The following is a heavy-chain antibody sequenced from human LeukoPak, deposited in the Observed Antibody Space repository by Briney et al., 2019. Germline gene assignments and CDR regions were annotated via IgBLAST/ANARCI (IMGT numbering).Heavy chain of an antibody. J-gene: IGHJ4*02. D-gene: IGHD2-8*02. CDR1: GYSFSSGSY. CDR2: IYHSGTT. CDR3: VRDLVVYGNIDY. V-gene: IGHV4-38-2*02. Sequence: SETLSLTCAVSGYSFSSGSYWGWIRQPPGKGLEWIGTIYHSGTTYYNPSLKSRLSISVDTSKNQFSLKLSSVTAADTAVYFCVRDLVVYGNIDYWGQGTLVTVSS.